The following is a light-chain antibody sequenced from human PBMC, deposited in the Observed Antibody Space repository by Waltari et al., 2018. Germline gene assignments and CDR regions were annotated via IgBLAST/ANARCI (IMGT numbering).Light chain of an antibody. CDR2: DVS. V-gene: IGLV2-14*03. J-gene: IGLJ2*01. CDR3: SSYTSSKSVI. CDR1: RRDIGTYDY. Sequence: QSALTQPASVSGSPGQSITISCTGTRRDIGTYDYVSWYQQYPGKAPRLIIYDVSKRPSGISNRFSASKSGNTASLTISWLQAEDETDYYCSSYTSSKSVIFGGGTKLTVL.